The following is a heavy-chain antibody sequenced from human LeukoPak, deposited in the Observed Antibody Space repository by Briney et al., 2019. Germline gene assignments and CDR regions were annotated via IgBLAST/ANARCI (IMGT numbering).Heavy chain of an antibody. CDR2: ISYDGSNK. J-gene: IGHJ4*02. D-gene: IGHD3-22*01. V-gene: IGHV3-30*18. Sequence: GGSLRLSCAASGFTFSSYGMHWVRQAPGKGLEGVAVISYDGSNKYYADSVKGRFTISRDNSKNTLYLQMNSLRAEDTAVYYCAKDREYYYDSSGLDYWGQGTLVTVSS. CDR1: GFTFSSYG. CDR3: AKDREYYYDSSGLDY.